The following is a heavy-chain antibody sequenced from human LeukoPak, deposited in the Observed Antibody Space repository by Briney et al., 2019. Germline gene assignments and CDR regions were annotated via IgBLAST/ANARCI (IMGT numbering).Heavy chain of an antibody. Sequence: SETLSLTCSVSGVSISSNSYYWSWIRQPAGKGLEWIGRIYTSGSTNYNPSLKSRVTISVDTSKNQFSLKLSSVTAADTAVYYCARLLRVGYCSTTTCNWFDPWGQGTLVTVSS. CDR2: IYTSGST. D-gene: IGHD2-2*03. V-gene: IGHV4-61*02. CDR3: ARLLRVGYCSTTTCNWFDP. J-gene: IGHJ5*02. CDR1: GVSISSNSYY.